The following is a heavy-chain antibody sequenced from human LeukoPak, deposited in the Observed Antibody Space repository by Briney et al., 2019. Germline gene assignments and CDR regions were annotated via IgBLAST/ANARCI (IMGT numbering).Heavy chain of an antibody. Sequence: GGSLRLSCAASGFTFSSYSMNWVLQAPGKGLEWVSSISSSSSYIYYADSVKGRFTISRDNAKNSLYLQMNSLRAEDTAVYYCARSSVRVGPEDYWGQGTLVTVSS. CDR2: ISSSSSYI. CDR3: ARSSVRVGPEDY. J-gene: IGHJ4*02. CDR1: GFTFSSYS. V-gene: IGHV3-21*01. D-gene: IGHD1-26*01.